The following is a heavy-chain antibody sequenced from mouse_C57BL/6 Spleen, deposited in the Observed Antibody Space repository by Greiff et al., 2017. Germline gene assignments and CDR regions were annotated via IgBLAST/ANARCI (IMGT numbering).Heavy chain of an antibody. J-gene: IGHJ3*01. V-gene: IGHV6-3*01. D-gene: IGHD2-4*01. CDR2: IRLKSDNYAT. Sequence: EVKVEESGGGLVQPGGSMKLSCVASGFTFSNYWMNWVRQSPEKGLEWVAQIRLKSDNYATNYAESVKGRFTISRDDSKSSVYLQMNNLRAEDTGIYYCSGGYDYDGAWFAYWGQGTLVTVSA. CDR1: GFTFSNYW. CDR3: SGGYDYDGAWFAY.